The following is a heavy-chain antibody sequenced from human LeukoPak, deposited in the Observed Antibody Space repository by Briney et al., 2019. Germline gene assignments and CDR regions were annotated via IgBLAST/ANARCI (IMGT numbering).Heavy chain of an antibody. CDR2: ISSTSSYI. Sequence: PGGSLRLSCAASGFIFRDYSMNWVRQAPGKGLEWVSSISSTSSYIYYAGSVKGRFTISRDDAKNSLYLQMNSLRLDDTAVYHCVKSPLGDCSNTRCSDRWGQGILVTVSS. V-gene: IGHV3-21*01. J-gene: IGHJ4*02. CDR1: GFIFRDYS. D-gene: IGHD2-2*01. CDR3: VKSPLGDCSNTRCSDR.